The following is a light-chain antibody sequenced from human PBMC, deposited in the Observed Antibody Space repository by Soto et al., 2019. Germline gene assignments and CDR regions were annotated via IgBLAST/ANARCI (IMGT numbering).Light chain of an antibody. J-gene: IGLJ2*01. V-gene: IGLV2-14*01. CDR1: SSDIGGYNY. Sequence: QSALTQPASVSESPGQSITISCTGTSSDIGGYNYVSWYQQHPGKAPKLMIYDVSNRPSGISNRFSGSRSGNTASLTIPGLQAEDEADYYCSSYTSSSTVIFGGGTKVTVL. CDR2: DVS. CDR3: SSYTSSSTVI.